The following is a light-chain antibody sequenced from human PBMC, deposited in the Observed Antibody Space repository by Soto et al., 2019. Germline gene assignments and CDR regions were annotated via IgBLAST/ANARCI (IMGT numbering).Light chain of an antibody. CDR3: QQYAGWPLT. CDR1: LSIGTN. J-gene: IGKJ4*01. Sequence: EVVMTQSPATVSVSPGERTSLSCRASLSIGTNLGWYQQKPGQAPRLLISKTSTLATGVTARFSGSGSGTECTLTISSLQSEDIAGYYCQQYAGWPLTSSGGTKVHIK. CDR2: KTS. V-gene: IGKV3-15*01.